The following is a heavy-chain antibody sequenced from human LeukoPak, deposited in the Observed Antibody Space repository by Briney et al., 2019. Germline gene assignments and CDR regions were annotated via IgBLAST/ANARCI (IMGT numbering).Heavy chain of an antibody. Sequence: ASVKVSCKASVYTFTGYYMHWVRQAPGQGLEWMGRINPNSGGTNYAQRFQGRVTMTRDTSISTAYMELSRLRSDDTAVYYCARVSILTGYYKGDYWGQGTLVTVSS. J-gene: IGHJ4*02. V-gene: IGHV1-2*06. D-gene: IGHD3-9*01. CDR3: ARVSILTGYYKGDY. CDR2: INPNSGGT. CDR1: VYTFTGYY.